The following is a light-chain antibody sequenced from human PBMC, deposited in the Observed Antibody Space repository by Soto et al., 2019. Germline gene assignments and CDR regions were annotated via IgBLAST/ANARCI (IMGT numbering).Light chain of an antibody. CDR3: QQANSFPFT. CDR1: QGISNW. Sequence: DIQMTQSPSSVSASVGDKVTITCRASQGISNWLAWYQQKPGQAPKLLIYTASSLQGGVPSRFSGSGSGTAFTLTISSLQPEDFATYYCQQANSFPFTFGPGTKVVIK. V-gene: IGKV1-12*01. J-gene: IGKJ3*01. CDR2: TAS.